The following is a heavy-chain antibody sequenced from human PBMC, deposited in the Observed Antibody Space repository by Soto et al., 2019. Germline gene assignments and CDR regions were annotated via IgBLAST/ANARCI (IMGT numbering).Heavy chain of an antibody. CDR1: RGSISSYY. Sequence: SSETLSLTCSVSRGSISSYYWSWVRQPPGKGLEWIGFIHRTGSTKYNPSLESRVTISGDTSQNQLSLRLSSVTAADAAVYYCARESAGSGKNNWFDPWGQGILVTVSS. D-gene: IGHD3-10*01. CDR2: IHRTGST. J-gene: IGHJ5*02. V-gene: IGHV4-59*01. CDR3: ARESAGSGKNNWFDP.